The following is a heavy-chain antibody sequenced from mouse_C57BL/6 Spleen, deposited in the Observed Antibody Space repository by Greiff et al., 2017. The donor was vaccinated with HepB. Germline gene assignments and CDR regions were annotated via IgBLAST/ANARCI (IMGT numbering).Heavy chain of an antibody. CDR3: ASRDYYGSSYWYFDV. V-gene: IGHV1-81*01. CDR2: IYPRSGNT. J-gene: IGHJ1*03. CDR1: GYTFTSYG. Sequence: QVQLKESGAELARPGASVKLSCKASGYTFTSYGISWVKQRTGQGLEWIGEIYPRSGNTYYNEKFKGKATLTADKSSSTAYMELRSLTSEDSAVYFCASRDYYGSSYWYFDVWGTGTTVTVSS. D-gene: IGHD1-1*01.